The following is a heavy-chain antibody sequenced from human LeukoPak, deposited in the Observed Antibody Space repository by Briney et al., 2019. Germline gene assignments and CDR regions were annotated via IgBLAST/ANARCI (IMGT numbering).Heavy chain of an antibody. V-gene: IGHV3-30*04. CDR3: ARHIPFDC. Sequence: GGSLRLSCAASGFTFSSCAMHWVRQAPGKRLEWVAVISYDEKNKYYADSVKGRFTISRDNSKNTLYLQMNSLRAEDTAVYYCARHIPFDCWGQGTLVTVSS. CDR2: ISYDEKNK. CDR1: GFTFSSCA. J-gene: IGHJ4*02. D-gene: IGHD2-21*01.